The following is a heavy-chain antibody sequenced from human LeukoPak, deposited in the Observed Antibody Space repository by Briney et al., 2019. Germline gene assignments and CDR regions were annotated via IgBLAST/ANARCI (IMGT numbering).Heavy chain of an antibody. CDR2: ISSDGTNK. D-gene: IGHD3-10*01. CDR1: GFTFSNYA. J-gene: IGHJ5*02. CDR3: ARDRSQEFDP. Sequence: PGRPLRLSCAASGFTFSNYAMHWVRQAPGKGLEWVAVISSDGTNKDYADSVKGRFSISRDNSKNTLYLQMNRLRADDTAVYYCARDRSQEFDPWGQGTLVTVSS. V-gene: IGHV3-30*04.